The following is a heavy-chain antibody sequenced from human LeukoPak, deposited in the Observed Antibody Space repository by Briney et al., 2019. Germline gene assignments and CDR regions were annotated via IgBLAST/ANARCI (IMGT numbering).Heavy chain of an antibody. CDR1: GGSFSGYY. Sequence: SETLSLTCAVYGGSFSGYYWSWIRQPPGTGLEWIGEINHSGSTNYNPSLKSRVTISVDTSKNQFSLKLSSVTAADTAVYYCARGAPGYCSSTSCPRYFDLWGRGTLVTVSS. J-gene: IGHJ2*01. CDR3: ARGAPGYCSSTSCPRYFDL. D-gene: IGHD2-2*01. V-gene: IGHV4-34*01. CDR2: INHSGST.